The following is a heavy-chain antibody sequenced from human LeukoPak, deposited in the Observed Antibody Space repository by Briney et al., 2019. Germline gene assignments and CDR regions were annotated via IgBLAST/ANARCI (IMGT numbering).Heavy chain of an antibody. V-gene: IGHV3-21*01. D-gene: IGHD6-19*01. CDR1: GFTFSTSA. CDR2: ISSSSSYI. CDR3: ARDRYSRGWRYVGKNFDY. Sequence: PGGSLRLSCAASGFTFSTSAMTWVRQAPGKGLEWVSSISSSSSYIYYADSVKGRFTISRDNAKNSLYLQMNSLRAEDTAVYYCARDRYSRGWRYVGKNFDYWGQGTLVTVSS. J-gene: IGHJ4*02.